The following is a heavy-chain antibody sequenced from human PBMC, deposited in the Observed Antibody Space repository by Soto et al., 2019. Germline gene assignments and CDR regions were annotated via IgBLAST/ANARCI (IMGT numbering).Heavy chain of an antibody. D-gene: IGHD1-26*01. J-gene: IGHJ4*02. CDR3: ARSQWELLFSGFDY. CDR2: IYWDDDK. Sequence: SGPTLVNPTETLTLTCTVSGFSLSNARMGVSWIRQPPGKALEWLALIYWDDDKYYSTSLKTRLTISKDTSKNQVVLTMTNMDPVDTATYYCARSQWELLFSGFDYWGQGTQVTVSS. V-gene: IGHV2-70*01. CDR1: GFSLSNARMG.